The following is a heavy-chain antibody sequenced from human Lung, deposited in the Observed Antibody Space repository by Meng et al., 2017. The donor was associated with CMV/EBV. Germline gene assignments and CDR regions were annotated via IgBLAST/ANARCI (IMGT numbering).Heavy chain of an antibody. V-gene: IGHV1-2*02. CDR2: INPNSGGT. D-gene: IGHD1-26*01. Sequence: ASVXVSXKASGYTFTGYYMHWVRQAPGQGLEWMGWINPNSGGTNYAQKFQGRVTMTRDTSISTAYMELSRLRSDDTAVYYCARDRYIRAGAPGDYWGQGTLVTVSS. CDR3: ARDRYIRAGAPGDY. CDR1: GYTFTGYY. J-gene: IGHJ4*02.